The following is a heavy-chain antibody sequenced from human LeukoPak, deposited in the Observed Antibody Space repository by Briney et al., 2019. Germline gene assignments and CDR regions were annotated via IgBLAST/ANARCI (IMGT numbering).Heavy chain of an antibody. CDR1: GFTFSSYA. Sequence: PGGSLRLSCAASGFTFSSYAMSWVRQAPGKGLEWVSAISGSGGSTYYADSVKDRFTISRDNSKNTLYLQMNSLRAEDTAVYYCAKDRSYSSGWFDYWGQGTLVTVSS. D-gene: IGHD6-19*01. J-gene: IGHJ4*02. CDR3: AKDRSYSSGWFDY. V-gene: IGHV3-23*01. CDR2: ISGSGGST.